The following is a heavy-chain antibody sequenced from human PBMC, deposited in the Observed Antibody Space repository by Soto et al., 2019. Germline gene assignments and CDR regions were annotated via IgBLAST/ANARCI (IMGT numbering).Heavy chain of an antibody. V-gene: IGHV4-4*07. CDR1: GGSISSYY. CDR3: ARVGKLELQGGAFDI. J-gene: IGHJ3*02. Sequence: SETLSLTCTVSGGSISSYYWSWIWQPAGKGLEWIGRIYTSGSTNYNPSLKSRVTMSVDTSKNQFSLKLSSVTAADTAVYYCARVGKLELQGGAFDIWGQGTMVTVSS. D-gene: IGHD1-7*01. CDR2: IYTSGST.